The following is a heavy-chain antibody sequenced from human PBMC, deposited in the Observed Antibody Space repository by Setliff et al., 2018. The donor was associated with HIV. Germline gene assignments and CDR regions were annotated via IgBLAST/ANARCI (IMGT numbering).Heavy chain of an antibody. Sequence: ASVKVSCKASGYTFTDYYFHWVRQAPGQGLDWMGWINPKFGGTLYAQKFQGRVVMTRDMSTSTVYMELSSLTSDDAAVYYCARDLSTHWSGYSLAYWGQGTLVTVSS. CDR3: ARDLSTHWSGYSLAY. D-gene: IGHD3-3*01. CDR2: INPKFGGT. CDR1: GYTFTDYY. V-gene: IGHV1-2*02. J-gene: IGHJ4*02.